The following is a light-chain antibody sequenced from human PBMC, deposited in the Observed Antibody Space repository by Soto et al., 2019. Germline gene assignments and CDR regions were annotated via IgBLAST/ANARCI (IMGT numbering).Light chain of an antibody. J-gene: IGKJ4*01. CDR2: KTS. V-gene: IGKV1-5*03. CDR3: QQYKSFSLT. Sequence: DVQMSQSPAALSASVGDRVTITCRASQSISSWLAWYQQKPGKAPKLLIYKTSNLESGVPSRFSGSGSGTEFSLTISSLQPDEFATYYCQQYKSFSLTFGGGTKVDIK. CDR1: QSISSW.